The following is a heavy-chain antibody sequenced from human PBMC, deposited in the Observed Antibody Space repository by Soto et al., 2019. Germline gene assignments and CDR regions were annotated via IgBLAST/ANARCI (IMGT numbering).Heavy chain of an antibody. CDR2: ISGSGGST. CDR1: GFTFSSYA. D-gene: IGHD6-19*01. V-gene: IGHV3-23*01. CDR3: AKSRDGYSSGWYDY. J-gene: IGHJ4*02. Sequence: GGSLRLSCAASGFTFSSYAMSWVRQAPGKGLEWVSAISGSGGSTYYADSVKGQFTISRDNSKNTLYLQMNSLRAEDTAVYYCAKSRDGYSSGWYDYWGQGTLVTVSS.